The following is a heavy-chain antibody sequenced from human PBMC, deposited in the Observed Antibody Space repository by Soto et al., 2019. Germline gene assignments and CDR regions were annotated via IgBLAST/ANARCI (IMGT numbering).Heavy chain of an antibody. J-gene: IGHJ6*02. Sequence: QVQLVQSGTEVKKPGSSVKVSCKASGGTFSSSGFSWVRQAPGQGLEWMGMIVPSLDTTKYAQKFQARVTITADQFTSTAYMELSSLRSEDTAVYYCARLPQPRGTADPSAVDVWGQGTRVIVSS. CDR2: IVPSLDTT. D-gene: IGHD2-21*02. V-gene: IGHV1-69*09. CDR3: ARLPQPRGTADPSAVDV. CDR1: GGTFSSSG.